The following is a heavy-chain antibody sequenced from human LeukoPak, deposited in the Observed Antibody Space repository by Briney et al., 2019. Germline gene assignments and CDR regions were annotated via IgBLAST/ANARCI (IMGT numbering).Heavy chain of an antibody. CDR1: GFTFDDYG. D-gene: IGHD3-22*01. J-gene: IGHJ4*02. CDR3: AREYYDSSGYSYPFDY. V-gene: IGHV3-20*04. Sequence: GGSLRLSCAASGFTFDDYGMSWVRQAPGKGLEWVSGINWNGGSTGYADSVKGRFTISRDNAKNSLYLQMNSLRAEDTALYYCAREYYDSSGYSYPFDYWGQGTLVTVSS. CDR2: INWNGGST.